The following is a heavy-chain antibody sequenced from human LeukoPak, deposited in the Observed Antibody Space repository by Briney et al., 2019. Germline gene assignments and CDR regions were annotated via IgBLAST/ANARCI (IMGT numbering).Heavy chain of an antibody. CDR2: ISAYNGNT. J-gene: IGHJ4*02. CDR3: AKVTDAGYSSSWYFDY. Sequence: ASVKVSCKASGYTFTSYGISWVRQAPGQGLEWMGWISAYNGNTNYAQKLQGRVTMTTDTSTSTAYMELRSLRSDDTAVYYCAKVTDAGYSSSWYFDYWGQGTLVTVSS. V-gene: IGHV1-18*01. D-gene: IGHD6-13*01. CDR1: GYTFTSYG.